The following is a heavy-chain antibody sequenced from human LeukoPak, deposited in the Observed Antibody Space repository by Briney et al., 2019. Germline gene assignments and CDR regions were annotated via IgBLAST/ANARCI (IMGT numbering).Heavy chain of an antibody. J-gene: IGHJ5*02. V-gene: IGHV1-46*01. D-gene: IGHD6-13*01. CDR2: INPSDGST. CDR1: GYTFTSFW. Sequence: ASVKVSCKASGYTFTSFWIQWVRQAPGQGLEWMGLINPSDGSTTYTHRFQGRVTVTRDTSTSTVYMDLSSLRSEDTAVYYCARAPRDSSTMLDRRGQGTLVTVSS. CDR3: ARAPRDSSTMLDR.